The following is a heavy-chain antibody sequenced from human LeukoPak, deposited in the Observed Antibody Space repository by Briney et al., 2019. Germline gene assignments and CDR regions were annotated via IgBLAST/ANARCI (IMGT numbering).Heavy chain of an antibody. J-gene: IGHJ4*02. CDR1: GGSFTSYF. V-gene: IGHV4-59*01. Sequence: SETLSLTCTVSGGSFTSYFWSWVRQPPGEGLEWIGYIYYSGSTNYNPSLKRRVTISVDTSKNQFSLKLSSVTAADTAVYYCARVVRYCSSTSCSFFDYWGQGTLVTVSS. D-gene: IGHD2-2*01. CDR2: IYYSGST. CDR3: ARVVRYCSSTSCSFFDY.